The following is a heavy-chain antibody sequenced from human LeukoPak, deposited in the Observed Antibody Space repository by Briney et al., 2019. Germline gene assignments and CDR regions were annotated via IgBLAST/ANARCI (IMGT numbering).Heavy chain of an antibody. D-gene: IGHD5-24*01. CDR2: IDRDGSRI. J-gene: IGHJ4*02. Sequence: GGSLRLSCAVSGFTFSSYWMHWVRQAPGKGLVWVSRIDRDGSRINYADSVKGRFTISRDNAKNSLYLQMNSLRVEDTAVYYCAKEGRSLQTYWGQGTLVTVSS. V-gene: IGHV3-74*01. CDR3: AKEGRSLQTY. CDR1: GFTFSSYW.